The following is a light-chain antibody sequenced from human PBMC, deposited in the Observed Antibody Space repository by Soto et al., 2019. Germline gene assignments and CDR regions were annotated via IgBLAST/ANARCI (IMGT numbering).Light chain of an antibody. V-gene: IGKV3-11*01. J-gene: IGKJ4*01. CDR1: KGVSSY. Sequence: EIVLPQSQPTLSLSQGERAPLSCRPSKGVSSYLAWYQQKPGQAPRLLIYDASNRATGIPARFSGSGSGTDFTLTISSLEPEDFAVYYCQQRSNWLFTFGGGTKVEIK. CDR2: DAS. CDR3: QQRSNWLFT.